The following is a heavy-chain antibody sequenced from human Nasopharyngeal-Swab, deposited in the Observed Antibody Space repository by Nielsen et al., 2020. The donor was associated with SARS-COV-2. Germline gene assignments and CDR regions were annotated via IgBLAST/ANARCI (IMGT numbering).Heavy chain of an antibody. CDR1: GGSISSNYY. J-gene: IGHJ5*02. D-gene: IGHD6-6*01. CDR3: ARRAFSSSSLWFDP. V-gene: IGHV4-39*01. Sequence: SETLSLTCTVSGGSISSNYYWGWIRQPPGKGLAWIGIIYYTGSTYYSPSLKSRVTISVDTSKNQFSLKLSSVTAADTAVYYCARRAFSSSSLWFDPWGQGTLVTVSS. CDR2: IYYTGST.